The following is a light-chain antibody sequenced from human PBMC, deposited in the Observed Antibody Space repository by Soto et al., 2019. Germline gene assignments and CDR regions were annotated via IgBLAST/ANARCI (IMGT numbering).Light chain of an antibody. CDR2: DAS. CDR3: QQYTKTNNPWM. Sequence: DIQWIQSPPTLSASVGDRVTITCRASQTISTWMAWYQQKPGKAPKLLVYDASTLQSGVASRFSGSGSGTEFTLIISGLQTDESATYYCQQYTKTNNPWMFGQGTKVDIK. CDR1: QTISTW. V-gene: IGKV1-5*01. J-gene: IGKJ1*01.